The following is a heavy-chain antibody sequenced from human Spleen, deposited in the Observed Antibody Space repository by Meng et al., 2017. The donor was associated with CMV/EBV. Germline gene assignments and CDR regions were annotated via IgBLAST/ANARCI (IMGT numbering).Heavy chain of an antibody. V-gene: IGHV4-31*02. Sequence: SGASINSGDYCWSWIRPPPGKGLGWMGYIIYGGNTYYIPSLKSRLTISMDTSKNQFSLQLSSVTAAATAIYFCARADLEVKRELKTWGQGTLVTVSS. CDR2: IIYGGNT. D-gene: IGHD1-26*01. CDR3: ARADLEVKRELKT. J-gene: IGHJ5*02. CDR1: GASINSGDYC.